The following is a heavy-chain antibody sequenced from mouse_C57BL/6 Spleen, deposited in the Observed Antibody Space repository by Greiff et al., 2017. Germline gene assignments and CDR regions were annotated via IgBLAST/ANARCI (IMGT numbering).Heavy chain of an antibody. D-gene: IGHD2-2*01. J-gene: IGHJ4*01. CDR2: IYPSDSYT. Sequence: VQLQQPGAELVRPGTSVKLSCKASGYTFTSYWMHWVKQRPGQGLEWIGVIYPSDSYTNYNQKFKGKATLTVDTSSSTAYMQLSSLTSEDSAVYYCARGGYEDAMDYWGQGTSVTVSS. CDR3: ARGGYEDAMDY. V-gene: IGHV1-59*01. CDR1: GYTFTSYW.